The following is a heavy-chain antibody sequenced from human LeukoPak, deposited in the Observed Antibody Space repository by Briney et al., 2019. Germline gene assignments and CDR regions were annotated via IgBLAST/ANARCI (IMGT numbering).Heavy chain of an antibody. CDR1: GYTFTDYF. CDR3: ARTFYNTGWYEDY. Sequence: ASVKVSCKTSGYTFTDYFINWMRQAPEQGLEWMGWINPKSGDTKYAHRFQGRVTMTSDTSITTAHMELNRSTSDDTAVYYCARTFYNTGWYEDYWGQGTLVTVFS. V-gene: IGHV1-2*02. J-gene: IGHJ4*02. CDR2: INPKSGDT. D-gene: IGHD6-19*01.